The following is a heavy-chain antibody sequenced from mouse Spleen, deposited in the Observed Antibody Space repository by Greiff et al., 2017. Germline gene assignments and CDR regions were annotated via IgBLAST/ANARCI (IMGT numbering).Heavy chain of an antibody. CDR1: GFTFSSYA. CDR2: ISSGGGNT. Sequence: EVQVVESGGGLVKRGGSLKLSCAASGFTFSSYAMSWVRQTPEKRLEWVATISSGGGNTYYPDSVKGRFTISRDNAKNTLYLQMSSLKSEDTAMYYCARIYDGYYGVAMDYWGQGTSVTVSS. CDR3: ARIYDGYYGVAMDY. J-gene: IGHJ4*01. V-gene: IGHV5-9-3*01. D-gene: IGHD2-3*01.